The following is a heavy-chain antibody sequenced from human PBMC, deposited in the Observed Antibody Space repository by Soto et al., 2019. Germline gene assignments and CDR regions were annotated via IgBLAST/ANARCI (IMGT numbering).Heavy chain of an antibody. V-gene: IGHV3-7*03. CDR2: INQDGSAR. J-gene: IGHJ4*02. CDR3: ARDWNGYSYAYGY. CDR1: GFTFSSCW. D-gene: IGHD5-18*01. Sequence: EVQLVESGGGLVQPGGSLRLSCAASGFTFSSCWLSWVRQAPGKGPEWVANINQDGSARNYLDSVKGRFTISRDNAKNSLDLQMNSLRAEDTAVYYCARDWNGYSYAYGYWGRGTLVTVSS.